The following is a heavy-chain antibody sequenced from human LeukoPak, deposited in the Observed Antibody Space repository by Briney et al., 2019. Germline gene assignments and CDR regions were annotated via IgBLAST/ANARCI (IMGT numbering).Heavy chain of an antibody. CDR2: ISGSGGST. CDR1: GFTLSSYA. J-gene: IGHJ4*02. CDR3: AKAQWELLLLDY. V-gene: IGHV3-23*01. D-gene: IGHD1-26*01. Sequence: PGGSLRLSCAASGFTLSSYAMSWVRQAPGKGLEWVSAISGSGGSTYYADSVKGRFTISRDNSKNTLYLQMNSLRAEDTAVYYCAKAQWELLLLDYWGQGTPVTVSS.